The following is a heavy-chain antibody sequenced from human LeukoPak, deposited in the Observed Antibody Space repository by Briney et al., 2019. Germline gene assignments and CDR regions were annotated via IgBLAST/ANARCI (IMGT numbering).Heavy chain of an antibody. CDR1: GLTFSDSY. Sequence: GGSLRLSCAASGLTFSDSYMSWVRQAPGKGLEWVSYISGSGNTKYYADSVKGRFTSSRDNAKNSLYLQMSSLRAEDTAVYYCARERGSSNTNYFDSWGQGTLVTVSS. D-gene: IGHD6-6*01. CDR2: ISGSGNTK. V-gene: IGHV3-11*01. CDR3: ARERGSSNTNYFDS. J-gene: IGHJ4*02.